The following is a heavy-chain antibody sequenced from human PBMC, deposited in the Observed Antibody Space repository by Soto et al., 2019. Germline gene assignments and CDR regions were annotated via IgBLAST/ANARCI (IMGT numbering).Heavy chain of an antibody. CDR1: GGSISSGDYY. CDR2: IYYSGST. V-gene: IGHV4-30-4*01. Sequence: PSETLSLTCTVSGGSISSGDYYWSWIRQPPGKGLEWIGCIYYSGSTYYNPSLKSRVTISVDTSKNQFSLKLSSVTAADTAVYYCARQADRAPTVVRFWGQGTLVTVSS. CDR3: ARQADRAPTVVRF. J-gene: IGHJ4*02. D-gene: IGHD4-17*01.